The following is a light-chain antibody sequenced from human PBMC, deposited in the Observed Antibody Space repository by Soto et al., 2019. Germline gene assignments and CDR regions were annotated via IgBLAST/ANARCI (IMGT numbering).Light chain of an antibody. J-gene: IGKJ1*01. V-gene: IGKV4-1*01. CDR2: WAS. CDR1: QSVLYSSNNKNY. Sequence: DIVMTQSPDSLAVSLGERATINCKSSQSVLYSSNNKNYLAWYQQKLGQPPKLLIRWASTRESGVADRFSGSGSGTDFTLSISSLQAEDVAVYYCQEYYTTPWTVGQGTKVDSK. CDR3: QEYYTTPWT.